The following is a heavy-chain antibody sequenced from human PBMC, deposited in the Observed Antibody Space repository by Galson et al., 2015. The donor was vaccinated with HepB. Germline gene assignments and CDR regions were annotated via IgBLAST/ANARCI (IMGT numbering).Heavy chain of an antibody. V-gene: IGHV5-51*01. CDR1: GYSFTSYW. J-gene: IGHJ4*02. Sequence: QSGAVVKKPGESLKISCKGSGYSFTSYWIGRVRQMPGKGMEWLGIIYPGDSDTRYSPSFQGQVTISADKSTSTAYLQWISLKASDTAMYYCARSSSSFSFDYWGQGTLVTVSS. D-gene: IGHD6-13*01. CDR3: ARSSSSFSFDY. CDR2: IYPGDSDT.